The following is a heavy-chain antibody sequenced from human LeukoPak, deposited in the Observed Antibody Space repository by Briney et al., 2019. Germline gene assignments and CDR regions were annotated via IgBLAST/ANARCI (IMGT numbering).Heavy chain of an antibody. D-gene: IGHD5-18*01. Sequence: GSVKVSCKTSGYTFSRHGTTWVRQAPGQGLEWMGWVSGYNGNTNYAQNVQGRVTMTTDTSTNTAYMELRSLRSDDTAVYYCARVMDTAMVHVRWELPLTFWGQGTLVTVSS. V-gene: IGHV1-18*01. CDR2: VSGYNGNT. CDR1: GYTFSRHG. J-gene: IGHJ4*02. CDR3: ARVMDTAMVHVRWELPLTF.